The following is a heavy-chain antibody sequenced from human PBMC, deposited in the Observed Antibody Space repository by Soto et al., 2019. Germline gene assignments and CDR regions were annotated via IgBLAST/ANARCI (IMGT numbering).Heavy chain of an antibody. CDR1: GFTFSSYG. V-gene: IGHV3-33*01. Sequence: QVQLVESGGGVVQPGRSLRLSCAASGFTFSSYGMHWVRQAPGKGLEWVAVIWYDGSNKYYADSVKGRFTISRDNSKNTLYLQMNSLRAEDTAVYYCARSPRPLVEMATIDYWGQGTLVTVSS. J-gene: IGHJ4*02. D-gene: IGHD5-12*01. CDR2: IWYDGSNK. CDR3: ARSPRPLVEMATIDY.